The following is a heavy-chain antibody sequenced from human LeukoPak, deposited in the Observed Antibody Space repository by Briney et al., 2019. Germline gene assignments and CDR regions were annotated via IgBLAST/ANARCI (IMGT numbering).Heavy chain of an antibody. CDR2: IRGKPYGGTI. CDR3: ARGGFDY. J-gene: IGHJ4*02. D-gene: IGHD2-15*01. Sequence: PGGSLRLSCTASGFTFGDYYLNWVRQAPGKGLEWVGFIRGKPYGGTIEYAASVKGRFTISRDDSKNIAYLQMNSLKTEDTAVYYCARGGFDYWGQGTLVTVSS. V-gene: IGHV3-49*04. CDR1: GFTFGDYY.